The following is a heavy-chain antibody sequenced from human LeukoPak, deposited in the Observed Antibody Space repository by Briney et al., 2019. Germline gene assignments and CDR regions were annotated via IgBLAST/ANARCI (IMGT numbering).Heavy chain of an antibody. Sequence: SETLSLTCTVSGGSISSYYWSWIRQPPGKGLEWIGYIYYSGSTNYNPSLKSRVTISVDTSKNQSSLKLSSVTAADTAVYYCARGHLSVFLAFDIWGQGTMVTVSS. CDR1: GGSISSYY. V-gene: IGHV4-59*01. CDR2: IYYSGST. CDR3: ARGHLSVFLAFDI. D-gene: IGHD3-10*01. J-gene: IGHJ3*02.